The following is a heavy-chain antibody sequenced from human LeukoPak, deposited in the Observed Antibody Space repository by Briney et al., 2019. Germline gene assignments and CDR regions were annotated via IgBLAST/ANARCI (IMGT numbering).Heavy chain of an antibody. Sequence: ASVKVSCKASGYTFTSYYMHWVRQAPGQGLKWMGIINPSGGSTSYAQKFQGRVTISVDTSKNQFSLKLSSVTAADTAVYYCARGLYGYFDYWGQGTLVTVSS. CDR2: INPSGGST. CDR1: GYTFTSYY. J-gene: IGHJ4*02. D-gene: IGHD5-18*01. CDR3: ARGLYGYFDY. V-gene: IGHV1-46*01.